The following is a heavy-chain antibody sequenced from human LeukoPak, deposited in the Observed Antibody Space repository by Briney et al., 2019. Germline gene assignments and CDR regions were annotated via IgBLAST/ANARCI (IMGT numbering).Heavy chain of an antibody. J-gene: IGHJ4*02. CDR2: ISYDGRNK. CDR1: GFTFSSYA. D-gene: IGHD6-13*01. CDR3: ARVGRWGTTAGHFDY. V-gene: IGHV3-30*04. Sequence: GGSLRLSCAASGFTFSSYAMHWVRQAPGKGLEWVAVISYDGRNKYYADSVKGRFTISRDNSKNTLYLQMNSLRAEDTAVYYCARVGRWGTTAGHFDYWGQGALVTVSS.